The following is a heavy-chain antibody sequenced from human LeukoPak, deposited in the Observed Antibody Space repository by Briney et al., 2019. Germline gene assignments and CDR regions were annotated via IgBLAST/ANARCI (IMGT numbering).Heavy chain of an antibody. Sequence: SETLSLTCTVAGGSISSGSYYWSWIRQPAGKGLEWIGRIYSDGSTNFNPSLKSRVTMSVDTSKNQFSLRLSSVTAADTAMYYCARVYYDSSGYHDFFDHWGQGTLVTVSS. V-gene: IGHV4-61*02. CDR1: GGSISSGSYY. J-gene: IGHJ4*02. D-gene: IGHD3-22*01. CDR3: ARVYYDSSGYHDFFDH. CDR2: IYSDGST.